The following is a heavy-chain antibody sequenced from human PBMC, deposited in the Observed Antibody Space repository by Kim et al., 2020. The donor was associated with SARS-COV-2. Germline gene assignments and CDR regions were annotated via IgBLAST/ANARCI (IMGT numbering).Heavy chain of an antibody. CDR1: RFTFSNAW. CDR3: TTAYSLVVTAISFDY. Sequence: GGSLRLSCAASRFTFSNAWMSWVRQAPGKGLEWVGRIKSKTDGGTTDYAAPVKGRFTISRDDSKNTLYLQMNSLKTEDTAVYYCTTAYSLVVTAISFDYWGQGTLVTVSS. V-gene: IGHV3-15*01. J-gene: IGHJ4*02. CDR2: IKSKTDGGTT. D-gene: IGHD2-21*02.